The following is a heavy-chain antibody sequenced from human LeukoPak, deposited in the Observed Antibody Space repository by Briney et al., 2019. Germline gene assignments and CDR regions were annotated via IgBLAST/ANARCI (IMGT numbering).Heavy chain of an antibody. V-gene: IGHV5-51*01. CDR2: IFPGDSDT. CDR3: AKLTTVVTPRAFDI. D-gene: IGHD4-23*01. CDR1: GYIFTSYW. Sequence: GESLKISCQGSGYIFTSYWIAWVRQMPGKGLEWMGIIFPGDSDTRYSPSFQGHVTISADKSINTAYLQWSSLKASDTAMYYCAKLTTVVTPRAFDIWDLGTLVTVSS. J-gene: IGHJ3*02.